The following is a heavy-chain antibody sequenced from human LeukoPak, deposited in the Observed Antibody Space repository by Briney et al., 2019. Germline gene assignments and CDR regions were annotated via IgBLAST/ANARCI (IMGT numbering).Heavy chain of an antibody. Sequence: SVKVSCKASGGTFSSYAISWVRQAPGQGLEWMGGIIPIFGTANYAQKFQGRVTITTDESTSTAYMELSSLRSDDTAVYYCARQEGVGATRGVTDYWGQGTLVTVSS. CDR1: GGTFSSYA. CDR2: IIPIFGTA. D-gene: IGHD1-26*01. CDR3: ARQEGVGATRGVTDY. V-gene: IGHV1-69*05. J-gene: IGHJ4*02.